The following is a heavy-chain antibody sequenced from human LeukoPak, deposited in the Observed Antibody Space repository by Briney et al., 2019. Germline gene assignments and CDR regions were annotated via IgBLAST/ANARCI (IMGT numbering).Heavy chain of an antibody. CDR2: ISHGGGT. D-gene: IGHD1-26*01. CDR1: GYSNSSDYY. CDR3: AGIVGNIEVFDY. J-gene: IGHJ4*02. V-gene: IGHV4-38-2*01. Sequence: SSETLSLTCAVSGYSNSSDYYWGWIRQPPGKGLEWIGSISHGGGTYYNPSFKSRVTTSVDTSKNEVSLKLSSVTAADTAVYYCAGIVGNIEVFDYWGQGTLVTVSS.